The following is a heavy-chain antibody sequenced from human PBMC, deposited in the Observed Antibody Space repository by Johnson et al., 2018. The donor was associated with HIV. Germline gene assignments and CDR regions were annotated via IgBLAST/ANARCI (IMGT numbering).Heavy chain of an antibody. Sequence: VQLVESGGGLVQPGGSLRLSCTASGFTFSTYWMSWVRQAPGKGLEWVANIKQDGSEKYYVDSVKGRFTISRDNAKNSLYLQMNSLRAVDTAVYYCARDIAPLAGRDAFDIWGQGTMVTVSS. CDR3: ARDIAPLAGRDAFDI. V-gene: IGHV3-7*05. CDR2: IKQDGSEK. D-gene: IGHD6-13*01. CDR1: GFTFSTYW. J-gene: IGHJ3*02.